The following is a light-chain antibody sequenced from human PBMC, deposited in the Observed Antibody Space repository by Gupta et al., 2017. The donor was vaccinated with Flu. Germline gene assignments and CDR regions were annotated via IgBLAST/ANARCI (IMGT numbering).Light chain of an antibody. Sequence: ILTQPPPVSGPPAQTVSIARSGSSSTDGRNYVHWYQHYPGPAPKIISQGNNQRASGVPDGFSGSKSGSAAPLAISWLRSEDEADYFCSGWEDNPGAPVFGGGTKLTVL. CDR1: SSTDGRNY. CDR2: GNN. V-gene: IGLV1-47*01. CDR3: SGWEDNPGAPV. J-gene: IGLJ3*02.